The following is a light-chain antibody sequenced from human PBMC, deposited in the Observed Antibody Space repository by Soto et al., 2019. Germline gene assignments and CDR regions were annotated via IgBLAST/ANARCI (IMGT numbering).Light chain of an antibody. CDR1: SSDVGAYNF. CDR2: EVT. V-gene: IGLV2-8*01. CDR3: SSYAGSNYPYV. Sequence: QSALTQPASVSGSPGQSITISCTGTSSDVGAYNFVSWYQHHPGRAPKLIIYEVTKRPLGVPDRFSGSKSGNAASLTVSGLQAEDEADYYCSSYAGSNYPYVFGTGTKLTVL. J-gene: IGLJ1*01.